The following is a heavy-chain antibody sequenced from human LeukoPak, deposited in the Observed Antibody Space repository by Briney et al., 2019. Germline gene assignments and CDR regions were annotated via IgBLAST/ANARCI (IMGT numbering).Heavy chain of an antibody. D-gene: IGHD3-10*01. V-gene: IGHV1-69*06. J-gene: IGHJ3*02. CDR2: IIPIFGTA. CDR1: GGTFSSYA. CDR3: ASWLRGVIGAFDI. Sequence: ASVKVSCKASGGTFSSYAISWVRQAPGQGLEWMGGIIPIFGTANYAQKFQGRVTITADKSTSTAYMELSSLRSADTAVYYCASWLRGVIGAFDIWGQGTMVTVSS.